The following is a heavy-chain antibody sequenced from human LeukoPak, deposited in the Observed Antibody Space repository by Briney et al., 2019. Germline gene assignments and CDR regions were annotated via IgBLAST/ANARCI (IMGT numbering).Heavy chain of an antibody. Sequence: STTLTTTCTVTGGTITTSSWSWIRQPPGKGPARTGSTYYSGITNYTPPLKTRVTISVDTSKNQSSLKLSSVTAADTAVYYCARGMDTSIGMDVWGQGTTVTVSS. J-gene: IGHJ6*02. V-gene: IGHV4-59*01. D-gene: IGHD2-2*01. CDR1: GGTITTSS. CDR2: TYYSGIT. CDR3: ARGMDTSIGMDV.